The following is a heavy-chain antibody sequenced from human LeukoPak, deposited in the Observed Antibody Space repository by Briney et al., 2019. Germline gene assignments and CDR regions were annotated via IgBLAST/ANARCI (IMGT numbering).Heavy chain of an antibody. D-gene: IGHD5-18*01. CDR2: INPIGART. CDR3: ARETALVTNYYSYYGMDV. CDR1: GYTFADYY. V-gene: IGHV1-46*01. J-gene: IGHJ6*02. Sequence: ASVKVSCKASGYTFADYYMHWVRPAPGQGLDWMGIINPIGARTTYAQQFRGRLTMTRDTSTSTVYMELSSLRSEDTAVYYCARETALVTNYYSYYGMDVWGQETTVTVSS.